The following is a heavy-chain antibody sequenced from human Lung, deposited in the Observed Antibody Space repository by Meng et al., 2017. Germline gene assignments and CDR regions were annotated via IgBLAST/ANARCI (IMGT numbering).Heavy chain of an antibody. CDR1: GGSFSDYY. J-gene: IGHJ4*02. Sequence: QVQLQQCGAGLLKPSENLSLTCVVSGGSFSDYYWSWIRQPPGKGLEWIGEINHSGSTNYNPSLESRATISVDTSQNNLSLKLSSVTAADSAVYYCARGPTTMAHDFDYWGQGTLVTVSS. CDR2: INHSGST. V-gene: IGHV4-34*01. CDR3: ARGPTTMAHDFDY. D-gene: IGHD4-11*01.